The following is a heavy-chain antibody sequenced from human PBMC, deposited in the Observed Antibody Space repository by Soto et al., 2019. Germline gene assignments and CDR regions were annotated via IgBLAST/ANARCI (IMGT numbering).Heavy chain of an antibody. CDR3: ARDRRGSSSLYYYYYYGMDV. D-gene: IGHD6-6*01. J-gene: IGHJ6*02. Sequence: SETLSLTCAVSGGSISSSNWWSWVRQPPGKGLEWIGEIYHSGSTNYNTSLKSRVTISVDKSKNQFSLKLSSVTAADTAVYYCARDRRGSSSLYYYYYYGMDVWGQGTTVTVSS. V-gene: IGHV4-4*02. CDR2: IYHSGST. CDR1: GGSISSSNW.